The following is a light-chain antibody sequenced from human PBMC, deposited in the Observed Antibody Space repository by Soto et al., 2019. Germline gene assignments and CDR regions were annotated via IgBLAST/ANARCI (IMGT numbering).Light chain of an antibody. V-gene: IGLV3-21*04. J-gene: IGLJ1*01. Sequence: SYELTQPPSVSVAPGKTASITCGGNNIGSKSVHWYRQKPGQAPMLVMYHDRYRPSGIPERFSGSNSGNTATLTISRVEAGDEADYYCQVWDSSSERYVFGTGTKVTVL. CDR2: HDR. CDR3: QVWDSSSERYV. CDR1: NIGSKS.